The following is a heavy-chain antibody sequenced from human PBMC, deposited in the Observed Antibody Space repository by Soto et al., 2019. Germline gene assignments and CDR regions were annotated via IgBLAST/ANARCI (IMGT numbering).Heavy chain of an antibody. CDR2: ISAYNGNT. D-gene: IGHD6-19*01. Sequence: ASVKVSCKASGYTFTSYGISWVRQAPGQGLEWMGWISAYNGNTNYAQKLQGRVTMTTDTSTSTAYMELRSLRSDDTAVYYCARSGSVTVAPHYYYYGMDVWGQGTTVTVSS. CDR3: ARSGSVTVAPHYYYYGMDV. CDR1: GYTFTSYG. J-gene: IGHJ6*02. V-gene: IGHV1-18*01.